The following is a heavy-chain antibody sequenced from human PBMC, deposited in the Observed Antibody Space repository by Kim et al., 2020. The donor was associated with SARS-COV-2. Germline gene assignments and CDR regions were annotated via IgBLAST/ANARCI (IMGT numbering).Heavy chain of an antibody. Sequence: ASVKVSCKASGYTFTDYYIHWVRQAPGQGLEWMGWINPNSGETNYAQKFQGRVTMTRDTSISAAYMEVSRLTSDDTAVYWCARGGYCSGSSQPKPVDPWGQGTLVTVSS. CDR3: ARGGYCSGSSQPKPVDP. D-gene: IGHD2-15*01. CDR2: INPNSGET. J-gene: IGHJ5*02. V-gene: IGHV1-2*02. CDR1: GYTFTDYY.